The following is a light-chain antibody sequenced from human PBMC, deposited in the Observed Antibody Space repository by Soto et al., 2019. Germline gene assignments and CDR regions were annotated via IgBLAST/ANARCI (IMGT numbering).Light chain of an antibody. CDR3: SSYTTSNTYV. Sequence: QSVLTQPASVSGSPGQSITISCTGTSSDVGGYNYVSWYQQHPDKAPKLMIYEVRNRPSGISNRFSGYKSGNTASLTISGLQAADEADYYCSSYTTSNTYVLGTGTKLTVL. CDR1: SSDVGGYNY. V-gene: IGLV2-14*01. CDR2: EVR. J-gene: IGLJ1*01.